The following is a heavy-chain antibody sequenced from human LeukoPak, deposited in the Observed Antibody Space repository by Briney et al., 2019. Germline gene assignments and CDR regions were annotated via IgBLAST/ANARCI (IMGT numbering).Heavy chain of an antibody. CDR3: ARGIAAAGVDY. CDR2: IFYSGST. J-gene: IGHJ4*02. Sequence: SETLSLTCTVSGGSISSDDYYWSWIRQHPGKGLEWIGYIFYSGSTNYNPSLKSRVTISVDTSKNQFSLKLSSVTAADTAVYYCARGIAAAGVDYWGQGTLVTVSS. V-gene: IGHV4-30-4*08. D-gene: IGHD6-13*01. CDR1: GGSISSDDYY.